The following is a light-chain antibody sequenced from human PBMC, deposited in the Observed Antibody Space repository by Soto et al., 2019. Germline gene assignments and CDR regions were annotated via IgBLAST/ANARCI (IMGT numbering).Light chain of an antibody. CDR1: HSVSSSY. J-gene: IGKJ5*01. Sequence: PGERVTLSCRANHSVSSSYLTWYQQKPGQAPRLLIYGASTRSTGIPARFSGSGSGTDFTLTISSLQPDDFAVYYCEQDYNLITFGQGKRLEIK. CDR2: GAS. V-gene: IGKV3D-7*01. CDR3: EQDYNLIT.